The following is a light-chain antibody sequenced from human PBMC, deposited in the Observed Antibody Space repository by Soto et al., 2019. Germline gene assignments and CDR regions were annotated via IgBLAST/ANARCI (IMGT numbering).Light chain of an antibody. V-gene: IGKV3-11*01. J-gene: IGKJ1*01. CDR3: QQYGSSGT. CDR2: DAS. CDR1: QSVSNY. Sequence: EIVLTQSPATLSLSPGEGATLSCRASQSVSNYLAWYQQKPGQAPRLLIFDASKRATGIPARFSGSGSGTDFTLTISSLEPEDFAVYYCQQYGSSGTFGQGTKVEIK.